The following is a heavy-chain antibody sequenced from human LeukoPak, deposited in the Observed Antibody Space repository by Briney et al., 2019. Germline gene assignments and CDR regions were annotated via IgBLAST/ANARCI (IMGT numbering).Heavy chain of an antibody. V-gene: IGHV4-39*07. J-gene: IGHJ4*02. CDR2: IYYSGST. CDR1: GGSISSSSYY. Sequence: PSETLSLTCTVSGGSISSSSYYWGWIRQPPGKGLEWIGSIYYSGSTYYNPSLKGRVTISVDTSKNQFSLKLSSVTAADTAVYYCARDSDYYDSSGYYFDYWGQGTLVTVSS. CDR3: ARDSDYYDSSGYYFDY. D-gene: IGHD3-22*01.